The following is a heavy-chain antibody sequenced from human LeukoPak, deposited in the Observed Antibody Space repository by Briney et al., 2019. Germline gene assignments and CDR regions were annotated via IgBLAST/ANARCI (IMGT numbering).Heavy chain of an antibody. CDR1: GFTFSSYG. Sequence: PGGSLRLSCAASGFTFSSYGMHWVRQAPGKGLEWVAVISYDGSNKYYADSVKGRFTISRDNSKNTLYLQMNSLRAEDTAVYYCARVRGGYSYGYSDYWGQGTLVTVSS. D-gene: IGHD5-18*01. CDR3: ARVRGGYSYGYSDY. J-gene: IGHJ4*02. V-gene: IGHV3-30*03. CDR2: ISYDGSNK.